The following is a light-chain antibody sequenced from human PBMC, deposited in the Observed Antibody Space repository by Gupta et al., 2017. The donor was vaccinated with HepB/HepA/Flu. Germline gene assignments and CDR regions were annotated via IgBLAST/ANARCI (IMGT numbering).Light chain of an antibody. CDR1: QTISRN. J-gene: IGKJ2*01. CDR2: GAS. V-gene: IGKV1-39*01. CDR3: QQGDSPPYT. Sequence: DIQMIQSPTSLSASVGDRVTMTCRASQTISRNLNWYQQQPGKSPKLLIYGASTLQGGVPSRFSGSGSGTDFTLTISRLQAEDFATYYCQQGDSPPYTFGPGTKLEIK.